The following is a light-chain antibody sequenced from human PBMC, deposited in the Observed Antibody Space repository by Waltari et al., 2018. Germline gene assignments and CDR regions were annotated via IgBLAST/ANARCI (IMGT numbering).Light chain of an antibody. V-gene: IGKV1-39*01. CDR1: QSISSY. J-gene: IGKJ3*01. Sequence: DIQMTPSPSSLSASVGDRVTITCRASQSISSYLNWYHQKPGKAPKLLIYAASSLQSGVPSRFSGSGSGTDFTLTISSLQPEDFATYYCQQSYSTPPGTFGPGTKVDIK. CDR2: AAS. CDR3: QQSYSTPPGT.